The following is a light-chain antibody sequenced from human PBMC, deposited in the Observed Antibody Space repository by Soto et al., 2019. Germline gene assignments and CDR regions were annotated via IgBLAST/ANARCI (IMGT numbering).Light chain of an antibody. CDR1: QTINNW. J-gene: IGKJ1*01. CDR2: HAS. V-gene: IGKV1-5*01. CDR3: QHYNSYPWT. Sequence: DIQMTQSLSTLAASIGDRVTITCRASQTINNWLAWYQQKPGKAPNLLIYHASNLETGVPSRFSGSAFGTEFTLTISSLLPDDFATYYCQHYNSYPWTFGQGTKV.